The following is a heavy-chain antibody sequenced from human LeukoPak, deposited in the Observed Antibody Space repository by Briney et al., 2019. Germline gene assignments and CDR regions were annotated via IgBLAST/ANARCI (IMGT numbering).Heavy chain of an antibody. J-gene: IGHJ6*04. CDR3: ARESLPSYYYYGMDV. Sequence: SETLSLTCTVSGGSISSGDYYWSWIRQPPGKGLEWIWYIYYSGSTYYNPSLKSRVTISVDTSKNQFSLKLSSVTAADTAVYYCARESLPSYYYYGMDVWGKGTTVTVSS. V-gene: IGHV4-30-4*01. D-gene: IGHD2-21*01. CDR1: GGSISSGDYY. CDR2: IYYSGST.